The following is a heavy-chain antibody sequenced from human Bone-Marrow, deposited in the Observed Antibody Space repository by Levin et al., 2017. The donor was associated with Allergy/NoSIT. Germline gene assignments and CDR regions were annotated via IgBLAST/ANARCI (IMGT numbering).Heavy chain of an antibody. J-gene: IGHJ6*02. CDR1: GFTFSSYW. CDR3: ARGRLGYYGMDV. D-gene: IGHD6-25*01. CDR2: INSDGSST. Sequence: SCAASGFTFSSYWMHWVRQAPGKGLVWVSRINSDGSSTSYADSVKGRFTISRDNAKNTLYLQMNSLRAEDTAVYYCARGRLGYYGMDVWGQGTTVTVSS. V-gene: IGHV3-74*01.